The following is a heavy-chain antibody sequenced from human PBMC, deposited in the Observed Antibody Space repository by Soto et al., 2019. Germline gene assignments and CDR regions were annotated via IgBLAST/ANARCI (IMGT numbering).Heavy chain of an antibody. D-gene: IGHD3-9*01. J-gene: IGHJ4*02. Sequence: QVQVVQSGAEVKKPGASVKVSCKASGYTFTTYDISWVRQAPGQGLESMGWISGNNGNTNYAQNLQGRVTMTTDTSPNTAYMELRSLRTDDTAVYYCARERRRPYYDILTGYSPFDYWGQGTLFTVS. CDR2: ISGNNGNT. V-gene: IGHV1-18*01. CDR3: ARERRRPYYDILTGYSPFDY. CDR1: GYTFTTYD.